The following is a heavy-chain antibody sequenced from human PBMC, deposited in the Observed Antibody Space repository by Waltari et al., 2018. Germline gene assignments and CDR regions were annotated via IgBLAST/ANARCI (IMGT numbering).Heavy chain of an antibody. CDR3: AKDLQGSIDS. V-gene: IGHV1-2*06. Sequence: QVQLVQSGAEVKEPGASVMVSCKASVYTFTAYSIPWVRLAPGQGLEWMGRISPNSGVTTYAQKFQGRVTMTRDTSISTAYMELSRLRSDDTAFYYCAKDLQGSIDSWGQGTLLAVSS. CDR2: ISPNSGVT. D-gene: IGHD4-4*01. J-gene: IGHJ4*02. CDR1: VYTFTAYS.